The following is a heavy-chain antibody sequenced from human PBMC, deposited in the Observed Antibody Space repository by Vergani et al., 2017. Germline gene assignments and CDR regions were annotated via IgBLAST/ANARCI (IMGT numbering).Heavy chain of an antibody. D-gene: IGHD3-3*01. CDR2: IKQDGSEK. CDR3: ARVESHDSWSGYPVWAFDI. Sequence: EVQLVESGGGLVQPGGSLRLSCAASGFTFSSYWMSWVRQAPGKGLEWVANIKQDGSEKYYVDSVKGRFTISRDNAKNSLYLQMNSLRAEDTAVYYCARVESHDSWSGYPVWAFDIWGQGTMVTVSS. V-gene: IGHV3-7*01. J-gene: IGHJ3*02. CDR1: GFTFSSYW.